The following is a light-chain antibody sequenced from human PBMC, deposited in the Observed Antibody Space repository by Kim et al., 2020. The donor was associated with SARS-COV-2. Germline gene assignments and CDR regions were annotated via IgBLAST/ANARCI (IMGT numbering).Light chain of an antibody. CDR1: SSDVGGYNF. Sequence: GQSLTTSCPGTSSDVGGYNFVSWYQQHPGKAPKLMIFNVNSRPSGVSNRFSGSKSGNTASLTISGLQAEDEADYYCSSFAGTYNRVFGSGTKVTVL. J-gene: IGLJ1*01. CDR3: SSFAGTYNRV. V-gene: IGLV2-14*03. CDR2: NVN.